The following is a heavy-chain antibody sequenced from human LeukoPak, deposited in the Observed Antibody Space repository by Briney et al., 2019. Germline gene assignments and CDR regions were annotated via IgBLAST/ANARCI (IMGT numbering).Heavy chain of an antibody. D-gene: IGHD1-26*01. CDR1: GGSINRSSFY. CDR3: ARGYREIEVGATTLDLDY. Sequence: PSETLSLTCTASGGSINRSSFYWAWIRQPPGKGLEWIGSIYYSGTTYYSPSFKSRVTISVDLSKNQFSLKLSSVTAADTAVYYCARGYREIEVGATTLDLDYWGQGTLVTVSS. CDR2: IYYSGTT. J-gene: IGHJ4*02. V-gene: IGHV4-39*01.